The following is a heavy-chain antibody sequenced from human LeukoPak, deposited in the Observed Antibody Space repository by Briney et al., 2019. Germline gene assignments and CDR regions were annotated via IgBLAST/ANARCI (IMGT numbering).Heavy chain of an antibody. D-gene: IGHD1-1*01. CDR3: ARARGPTRQDNWFDP. CDR2: ISSSSSYI. V-gene: IGHV3-21*01. J-gene: IGHJ5*02. CDR1: GFTFSSYS. Sequence: GGSLRLSCAASGFTFSSYSMNWVRQAPGKGLEWVSSISSSSSYIYYVDSVKGRFTVSRDNAKNSLYLQMNSLRAEDTAVYYCARARGPTRQDNWFDPWGQGTLVTVSS.